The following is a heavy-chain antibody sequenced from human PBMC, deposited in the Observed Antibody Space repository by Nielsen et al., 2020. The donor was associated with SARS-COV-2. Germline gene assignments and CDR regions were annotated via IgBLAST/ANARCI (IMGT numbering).Heavy chain of an antibody. D-gene: IGHD3-3*01. J-gene: IGHJ6*02. Sequence: SETLSLTCTVSGGSISSYYWSWIRQHPGKGLEWIGYIYYSGSTYYNPSLKSRVTISVDTSKNQFSLKLSSVTAADTALYYCARERVGGITIFGVVTRYGMDVWGQGTTVTVSS. CDR2: IYYSGST. CDR3: ARERVGGITIFGVVTRYGMDV. CDR1: GGSISSYY. V-gene: IGHV4-30-4*08.